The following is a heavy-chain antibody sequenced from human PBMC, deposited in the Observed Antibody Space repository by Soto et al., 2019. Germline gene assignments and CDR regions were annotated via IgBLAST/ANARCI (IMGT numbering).Heavy chain of an antibody. CDR3: ARDSGQGGMDV. J-gene: IGHJ6*04. Sequence: QVQLVESGGGVVQPGRSLRLSCAASGFTFSSYGMHWVRQAPGKGLEWVAVIWYDGSNIYYADSVKGRFTIPRDNSKNPLYLQMNSLRAEDTAVYYCARDSGQGGMDVWGKGTTVTVSS. CDR2: IWYDGSNI. D-gene: IGHD3-16*01. CDR1: GFTFSSYG. V-gene: IGHV3-33*01.